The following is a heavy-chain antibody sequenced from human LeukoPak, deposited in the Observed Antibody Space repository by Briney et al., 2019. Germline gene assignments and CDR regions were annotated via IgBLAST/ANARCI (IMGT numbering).Heavy chain of an antibody. CDR1: GFTFSSYS. CDR3: AREKLRDGAFDI. Sequence: PGGSLRLSCAASGFTFSSYSMNWVRQAPGKGLEWVSSISGSSSYIYYADSVKGRFTISRDNAKNSLYLQMNSLRAEDTAVYYCAREKLRDGAFDIWGQGTMVTVSS. J-gene: IGHJ3*02. V-gene: IGHV3-21*01. D-gene: IGHD5-24*01. CDR2: ISGSSSYI.